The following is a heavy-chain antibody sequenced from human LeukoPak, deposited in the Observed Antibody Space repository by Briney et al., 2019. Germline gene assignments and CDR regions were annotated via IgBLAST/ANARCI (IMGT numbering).Heavy chain of an antibody. Sequence: GGSLRLSCAAPGFTFSSYGMHWVRQVPGKGLEWVAVISYDGSNKYYADSVKGRFTISGDNSKNTLYLQMNSLRAEDTAVYYCAKSPLLTEDYYFDYWGQGTLVTVSS. V-gene: IGHV3-30*18. CDR1: GFTFSSYG. CDR3: AKSPLLTEDYYFDY. D-gene: IGHD3/OR15-3a*01. J-gene: IGHJ4*02. CDR2: ISYDGSNK.